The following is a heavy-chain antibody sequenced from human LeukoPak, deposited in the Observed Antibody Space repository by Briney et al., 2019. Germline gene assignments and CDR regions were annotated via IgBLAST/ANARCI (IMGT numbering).Heavy chain of an antibody. D-gene: IGHD2-21*02. CDR2: IYYSGST. CDR1: GGSISGYY. Sequence: SETLSLTCTVSGGSISGYYWSWIRQPPGKGLEWIGYIYYSGSTNYNPSLKSRVTISLDTSKNQLSLKVSSVTAADTAVYYCARRRHCGGDCFNDAFDIWGQGTMVTVSS. CDR3: ARRRHCGGDCFNDAFDI. J-gene: IGHJ3*02. V-gene: IGHV4-59*08.